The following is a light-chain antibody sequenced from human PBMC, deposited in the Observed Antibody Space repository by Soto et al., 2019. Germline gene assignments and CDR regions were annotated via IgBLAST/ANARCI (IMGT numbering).Light chain of an antibody. Sequence: SVLPQPCSECGSPGQSITHKCHGTSSDFGIYNSVSWYQQHPGKAPKLMIHDVTNRPSGVSSRFSGSRSGNTASLTISGLQAEDEAGYYCSSFTSSSSYVFGPGTKVTVL. J-gene: IGLJ1*01. V-gene: IGLV2-14*01. CDR3: SSFTSSSSYV. CDR1: SSDFGIYNS. CDR2: DVT.